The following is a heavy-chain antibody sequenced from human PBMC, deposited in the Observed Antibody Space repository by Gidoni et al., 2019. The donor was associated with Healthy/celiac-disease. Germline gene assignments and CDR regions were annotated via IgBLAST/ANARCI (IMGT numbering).Heavy chain of an antibody. CDR2: INPNSGGT. Sequence: QVQLVQSGAEAKKPGASVKASCKAYGAAFTGHYRNWVRQAPGQGLEWMGRINPNSGGTNYAQKFQGRVTMTSDTSISTAYMELSRLRSDDTAVYCCASGYYDSSGYYCLDYWGQGTLVTVSS. J-gene: IGHJ4*02. V-gene: IGHV1-2*06. CDR3: ASGYYDSSGYYCLDY. D-gene: IGHD3-22*01. CDR1: GAAFTGHY.